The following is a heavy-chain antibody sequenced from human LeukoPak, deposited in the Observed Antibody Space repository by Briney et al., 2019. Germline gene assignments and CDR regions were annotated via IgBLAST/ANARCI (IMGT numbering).Heavy chain of an antibody. CDR1: GSSISSYY. Sequence: SETLSLTCTVSGSSISSYYWNWIRQPPGKGLEWIGYIYHSGNTYYNPSLKSRVIISIDRSKNQFSLKLSSVTAADTAVYYCARDGGSGTYYDYWGQGTLVTVSS. CDR2: IYHSGNT. V-gene: IGHV4-59*12. D-gene: IGHD3-10*01. J-gene: IGHJ4*02. CDR3: ARDGGSGTYYDY.